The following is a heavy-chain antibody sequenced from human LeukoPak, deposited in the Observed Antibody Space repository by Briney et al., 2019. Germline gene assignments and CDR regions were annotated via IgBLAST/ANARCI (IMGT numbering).Heavy chain of an antibody. CDR2: INTNTGNP. Sequence: ASLKVYCKASGYTFTTYPINWVRQAPGQGLEWMGWINTNTGNPTYAQGFTGRSVFSLDTSVTTAYLQISSLKPEDTAVYYCARVIKGAYYYALDVWGQGTTVTVSS. V-gene: IGHV7-4-1*02. CDR1: GYTFTTYP. J-gene: IGHJ6*02. CDR3: ARVIKGAYYYALDV.